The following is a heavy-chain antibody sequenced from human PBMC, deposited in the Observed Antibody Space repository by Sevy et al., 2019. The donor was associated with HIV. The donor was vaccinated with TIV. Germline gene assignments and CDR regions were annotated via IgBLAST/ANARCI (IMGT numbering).Heavy chain of an antibody. D-gene: IGHD2-2*01. CDR3: GSDLEDIVVVPASMDV. CDR1: GYTFTSYG. Sequence: ASVKVSCKASGYTFTSYGISWVRQAPGQGLEWMGWISAYNGNTNYAQKLQGRVTMTTDTSTSTAYMELRSVRSDDAAVYYCGSDLEDIVVVPASMDVWGQGTTVTVSS. V-gene: IGHV1-18*01. J-gene: IGHJ6*02. CDR2: ISAYNGNT.